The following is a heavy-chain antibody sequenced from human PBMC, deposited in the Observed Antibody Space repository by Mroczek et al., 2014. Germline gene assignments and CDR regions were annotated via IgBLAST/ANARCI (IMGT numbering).Heavy chain of an antibody. V-gene: IGHV4-39*01. CDR2: IYYSGST. D-gene: IGHD4-17*01. CDR3: AGGDYGGGHFDY. J-gene: IGHJ4*02. Sequence: QVQLQESGPGLVKPSETLSLTCTVSGGSISSSSYYWGWIRQPPGKGLEWIGSIYYSGSTYYNPSLKSRVTISVDTSKNQFSLKLSSVTAADTAVYYCAGGDYGGGHFDYWGQGTLVTVSS. CDR1: GGSISSSSYY.